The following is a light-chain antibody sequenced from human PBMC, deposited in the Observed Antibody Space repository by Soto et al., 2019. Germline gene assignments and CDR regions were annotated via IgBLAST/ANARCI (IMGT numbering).Light chain of an antibody. J-gene: IGKJ2*03. CDR3: QQYNSYVMYS. CDR1: QSVNNW. Sequence: DIQMTQSPSTLSASVGDRVTITCRASQSVNNWLAWHQQKPGKAPKVLISQASSLESGVPSRFSGSGSGTEFTPTISNLQPDDFGTYYCQQYNSYVMYSFGQGTKVEIE. V-gene: IGKV1-5*03. CDR2: QAS.